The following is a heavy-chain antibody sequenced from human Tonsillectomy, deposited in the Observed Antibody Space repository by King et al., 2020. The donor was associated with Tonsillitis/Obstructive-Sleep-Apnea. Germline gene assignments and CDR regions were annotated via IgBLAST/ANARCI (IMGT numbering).Heavy chain of an antibody. D-gene: IGHD6-6*01. V-gene: IGHV2-5*02. CDR2: IYWDEDK. CDR3: ATRLEYSRSSWGFDY. Sequence: TLKESGPTLVKPTQTLTLTCTFSGFSLSTSGVGVGWIRQPPGKALEWLALIYWDEDKRYSPSLKHRLTITKDTSKNQVVLTMTNMDPVDTATFYCATRLEYSRSSWGFDYWGQGALVTVSS. J-gene: IGHJ4*02. CDR1: GFSLSTSGVG.